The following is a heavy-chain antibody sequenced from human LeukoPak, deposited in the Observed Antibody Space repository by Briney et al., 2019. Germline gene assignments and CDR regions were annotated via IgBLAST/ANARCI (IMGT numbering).Heavy chain of an antibody. CDR2: INHSGST. CDR1: GGSISSYY. CDR3: ARGSEAGVVVVAATRGRPFDY. Sequence: SETLSLTCTVSGGSISSYYWSWIRQPPGKGLEWIGEINHSGSTNYNPSLKSRVTISVDTSKNQFSLKLSSVTAADTAVYYCARGSEAGVVVVAATRGRPFDYWGQGTLVTVSS. D-gene: IGHD2-15*01. J-gene: IGHJ4*02. V-gene: IGHV4-34*01.